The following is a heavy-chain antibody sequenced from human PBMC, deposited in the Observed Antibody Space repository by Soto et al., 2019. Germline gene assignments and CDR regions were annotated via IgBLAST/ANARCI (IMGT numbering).Heavy chain of an antibody. CDR1: GFTFDTVW. CDR3: TTGRDDLLY. V-gene: IGHV3-15*07. D-gene: IGHD1-26*01. J-gene: IGHJ4*02. CDR2: IKSKTDGGTT. Sequence: EVQLVESGGGLVKHAGSLRLSCAVSGFTFDTVWMNWVRQAPGKGLEWVGRIKSKTDGGTTYYAAPVKGRFTISRDDSKNMLYLQMNSLKTEYIGMYFCTTGRDDLLYWGQGTLVTVSS.